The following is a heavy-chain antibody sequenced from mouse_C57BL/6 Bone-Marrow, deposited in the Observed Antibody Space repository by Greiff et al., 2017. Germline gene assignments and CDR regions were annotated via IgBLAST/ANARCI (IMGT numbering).Heavy chain of an antibody. D-gene: IGHD1-1*01. Sequence: EVQLQQSGAELVRPGASVKLSCTASGFNIKDDYMHWVKQRPEQGLEWIGWIDPENGDTEFASKFQGKATITADTSSNTPHLQLSSLTAVDTAVSYCNGSSPGWGQGTTLTVSS. CDR2: IDPENGDT. CDR1: GFNIKDDY. J-gene: IGHJ2*01. CDR3: NGSSPG. V-gene: IGHV14-4*01.